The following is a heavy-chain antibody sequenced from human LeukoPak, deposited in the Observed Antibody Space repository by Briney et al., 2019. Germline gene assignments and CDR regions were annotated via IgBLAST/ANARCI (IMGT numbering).Heavy chain of an antibody. CDR1: GYTFTSYY. CDR3: ARDQLWFGELPSYGMDV. J-gene: IGHJ6*02. D-gene: IGHD3-10*01. Sequence: GASVKVSCKASGYTFTSYYMHWVRQAPGQELEWMGWINPNSGGTNYAQKFQGWVTMTRDTSISTAYMELSRLRSDDTAVYYCARDQLWFGELPSYGMDVWGQGTTVTVSS. CDR2: INPNSGGT. V-gene: IGHV1-2*04.